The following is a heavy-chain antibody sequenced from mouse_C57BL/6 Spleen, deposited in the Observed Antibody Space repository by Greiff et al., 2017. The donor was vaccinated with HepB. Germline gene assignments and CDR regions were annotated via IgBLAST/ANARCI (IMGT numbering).Heavy chain of an antibody. D-gene: IGHD2-2*01. J-gene: IGHJ4*01. V-gene: IGHV5-17*01. CDR3: ARRRIYYGYDYAMDY. Sequence: EVHLVESGGGLVKPGGSLKLSCAASGFTFSDYGMHWVRQAPEKGLEWVAYISSGSSTIYYADTVKGRFTISRDNAKNTLFLQMTSLRSEDTAMYYCARRRIYYGYDYAMDYWGQGTSVTVSS. CDR2: ISSGSSTI. CDR1: GFTFSDYG.